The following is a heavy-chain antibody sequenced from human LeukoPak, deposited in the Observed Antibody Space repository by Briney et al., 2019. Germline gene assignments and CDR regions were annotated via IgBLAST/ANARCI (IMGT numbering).Heavy chain of an antibody. CDR2: IYYSGST. CDR1: GGSISSYY. D-gene: IGHD3-10*01. J-gene: IGHJ5*02. CDR3: ARVLGSGTHRDNWFDP. V-gene: IGHV4-59*01. Sequence: PSETLSLTCTVSGGSISSYYWSWLRQPPGKGLEWIGYIYYSGSTNYNPSLKSRVTISVDTSKNQFSLKLSSVTAADTAVYYCARVLGSGTHRDNWFDPWGQGTLVTVSS.